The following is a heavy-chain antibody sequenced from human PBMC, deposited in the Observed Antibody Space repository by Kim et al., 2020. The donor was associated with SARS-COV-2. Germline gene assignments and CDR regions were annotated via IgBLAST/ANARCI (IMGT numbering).Heavy chain of an antibody. Sequence: GGSLRLSCAASGFTFSSYGMHWVRQAPGKGLEWVAVISYDGSNKYYADSVKGRFTISRDNSKNTLYLQMNSLRAEDTAVYYCAKGWFGEFGGADGITTDFDYWGQGPLVTVSS. D-gene: IGHD3-10*01. CDR1: GFTFSSYG. J-gene: IGHJ4*02. V-gene: IGHV3-30*18. CDR3: AKGWFGEFGGADGITTDFDY. CDR2: ISYDGSNK.